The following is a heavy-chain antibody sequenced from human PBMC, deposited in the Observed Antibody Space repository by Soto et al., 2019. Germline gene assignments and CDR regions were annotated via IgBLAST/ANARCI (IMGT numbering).Heavy chain of an antibody. CDR1: GYNFIDYG. CDR2: ISALNGDT. D-gene: IGHD3-10*01. Sequence: QAQLVQSGAEVKKPGASVKVSCKASGYNFIDYGISWVRQAPGQGLEWMGWISALNGDTTSAQKLQGRVTLTTDTATNAAFMATRSLGSDDTAVYFCAMDVPFTVRGAVPFAYWGQGTLVTVSS. CDR3: AMDVPFTVRGAVPFAY. V-gene: IGHV1-18*01. J-gene: IGHJ4*02.